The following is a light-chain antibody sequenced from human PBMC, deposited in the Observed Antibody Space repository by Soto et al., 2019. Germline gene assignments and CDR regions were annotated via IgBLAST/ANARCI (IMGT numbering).Light chain of an antibody. J-gene: IGKJ1*01. Sequence: DIQLTQSPSFLSASVGDRVTITCRASRGISSYLAWYQQKPGKAPKLLIYAASTLPGGAPLRFSGSGSGTSIPLKISSLKPEDFAVYYCQQHGSSPQTFGQGTKVDIK. CDR3: QQHGSSPQT. V-gene: IGKV1-9*01. CDR1: RGISSY. CDR2: AAS.